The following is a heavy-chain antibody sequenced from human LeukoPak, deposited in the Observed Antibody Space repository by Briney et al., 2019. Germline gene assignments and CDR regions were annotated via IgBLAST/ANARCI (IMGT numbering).Heavy chain of an antibody. CDR3: ARVHLNYGDYETKGGDAFDI. V-gene: IGHV3-9*01. Sequence: SGGSLRLSCAASGFTFDEYAIHWVRQAPGKGLEWVSGISWNSGSIGYADSVKGRFTISRDNSKNTLYLQMNSLRAEDTAVYYCARVHLNYGDYETKGGDAFDIWGQGTMVTVSS. CDR2: ISWNSGSI. J-gene: IGHJ3*02. D-gene: IGHD4-17*01. CDR1: GFTFDEYA.